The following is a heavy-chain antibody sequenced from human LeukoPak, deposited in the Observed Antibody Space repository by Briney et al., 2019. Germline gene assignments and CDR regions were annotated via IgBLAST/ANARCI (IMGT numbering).Heavy chain of an antibody. CDR3: AREPPVGTSCYTFDY. D-gene: IGHD2-2*02. Sequence: GGSLRLSCAASGFTFSSYAMSWVRQAPGKGLEWVSYISSSSSTIYYADFVKGRFTISRDNAKNSLYLQMNSLRAEDTAVYYCAREPPVGTSCYTFDYWGQGTLVTVSS. V-gene: IGHV3-48*01. CDR2: ISSSSSTI. J-gene: IGHJ4*02. CDR1: GFTFSSYA.